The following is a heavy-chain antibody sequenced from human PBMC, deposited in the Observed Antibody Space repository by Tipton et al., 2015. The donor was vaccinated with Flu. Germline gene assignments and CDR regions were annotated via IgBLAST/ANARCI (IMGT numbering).Heavy chain of an antibody. J-gene: IGHJ4*02. CDR3: ATIHYYDSSGYWGGYFDY. D-gene: IGHD3-22*01. Sequence: SLRLSCAASGFTFSSYWMSWVRQAPGKGLEWVANIKQDGSEKYYVDSVKGRFIISRDNAKNSLYLQMNGLRAEDTAVYYCATIHYYDSSGYWGGYFDYWGQGTLVTVSS. V-gene: IGHV3-7*01. CDR1: GFTFSSYW. CDR2: IKQDGSEK.